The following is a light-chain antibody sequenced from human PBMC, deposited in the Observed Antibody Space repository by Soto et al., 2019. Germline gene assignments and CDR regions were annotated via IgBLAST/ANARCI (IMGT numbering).Light chain of an antibody. CDR2: KAS. CDR1: QSISIW. CDR3: HQYSSPPWT. J-gene: IGKJ1*01. Sequence: DIQMTQSPSTLSASVGDRVTITCRASQSISIWLAWYQQKPGKAPKVLIYKASKLESGVPTRFSGSGSGTEFTLTINSLQPDDFAAYYCHQYSSPPWTFGQGTKVEI. V-gene: IGKV1-5*03.